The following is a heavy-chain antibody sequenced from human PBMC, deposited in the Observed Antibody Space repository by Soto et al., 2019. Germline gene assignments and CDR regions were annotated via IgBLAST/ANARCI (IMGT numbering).Heavy chain of an antibody. Sequence: ASVKVSCKAYGYTFTDFFLHWLRQAPGQGLEWMGWVNPNSGATNYAQKFQGRVTMTRDTSVNTAYMELSRLRSDDTAVYYCAKDKILPATIYGGAYNCFDPWGQGTLVTVSS. V-gene: IGHV1-2*02. J-gene: IGHJ5*02. CDR1: GYTFTDFF. CDR3: AKDKILPATIYGGAYNCFDP. CDR2: VNPNSGAT. D-gene: IGHD5-12*01.